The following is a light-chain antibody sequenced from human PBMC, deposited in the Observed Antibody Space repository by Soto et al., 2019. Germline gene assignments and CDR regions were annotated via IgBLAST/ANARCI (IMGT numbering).Light chain of an antibody. CDR3: QQRSSWPALT. V-gene: IGKV3-11*01. CDR2: DAS. CDR1: QSVSSY. Sequence: EIVLTQFPATLSLSPGERATLSCRATQSVSSYLVWYQQKPGQAPRLLIYDASNRATGIPARFSGSGSGTDFTLTISSLEPEDFAVYYCQQRSSWPALTFGGGTKVEIK. J-gene: IGKJ4*01.